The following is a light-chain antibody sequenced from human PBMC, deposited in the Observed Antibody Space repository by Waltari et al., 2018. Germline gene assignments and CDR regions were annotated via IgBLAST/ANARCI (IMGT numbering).Light chain of an antibody. CDR1: QSVLYSSNNKSY. Sequence: DIVMTQSPDSLAVSLGERATIHCKSSQSVLYSSNNKSYLAWYQQKPGQSPKLLIYWASTRESGVPDRFSGSGSGTDFTLTISSLQAEDVAVYYCQQYYTTPWTFGQGTKVEIK. J-gene: IGKJ1*01. CDR3: QQYYTTPWT. CDR2: WAS. V-gene: IGKV4-1*01.